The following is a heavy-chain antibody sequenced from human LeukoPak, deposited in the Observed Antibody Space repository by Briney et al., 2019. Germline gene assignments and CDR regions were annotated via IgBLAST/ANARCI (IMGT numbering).Heavy chain of an antibody. Sequence: GGSLRLSCAASGFTVSSSYMSWVRQAPGKGLEWVSIISSAGTTYCADSVKGRFTISRDNSKNTVYLQVNSLRDEDTAVYYCARDLEAANTYYFDYWGQGTMVTVSS. J-gene: IGHJ4*02. D-gene: IGHD6-13*01. CDR3: ARDLEAANTYYFDY. CDR2: ISSAGTT. CDR1: GFTVSSSY. V-gene: IGHV3-66*01.